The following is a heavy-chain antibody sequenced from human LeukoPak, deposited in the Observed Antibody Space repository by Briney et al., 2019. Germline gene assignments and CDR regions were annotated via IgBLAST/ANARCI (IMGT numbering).Heavy chain of an antibody. CDR1: GFTFSSYA. CDR3: ARRRPRVIPVPRIAVVGTDFDY. J-gene: IGHJ4*02. Sequence: GGSLRLSCAASGFTFSSYAMSWVRQAPGKGLEWVSAISGSGGSTYYADSVKGRFTISRDNSKNTLYLQMNSLRAEDTAVYYCARRRPRVIPVPRIAVVGTDFDYWGRGTRVTVSS. D-gene: IGHD6-19*01. V-gene: IGHV3-23*01. CDR2: ISGSGGST.